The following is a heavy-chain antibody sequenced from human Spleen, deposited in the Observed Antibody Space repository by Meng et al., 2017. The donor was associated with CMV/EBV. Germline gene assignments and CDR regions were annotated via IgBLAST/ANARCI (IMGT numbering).Heavy chain of an antibody. D-gene: IGHD3-10*01. CDR1: GYRFSSYW. Sequence: GESLKISCQGSGYRFSSYWIGWVRHMPGKGLEWVGIIYPGDSDTRYNPSFQGQVTLSADRSNGTAYLQWRSPKASDTAIYYCARRGSGSYSPRGTFDFWGQGTLVTVSS. CDR3: ARRGSGSYSPRGTFDF. J-gene: IGHJ4*02. CDR2: IYPGDSDT. V-gene: IGHV5-51*01.